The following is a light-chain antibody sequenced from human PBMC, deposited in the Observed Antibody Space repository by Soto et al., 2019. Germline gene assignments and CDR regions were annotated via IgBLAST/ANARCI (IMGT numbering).Light chain of an antibody. V-gene: IGLV1-44*01. J-gene: IGLJ3*02. Sequence: QSVLTQPPSASGTPGQRVTISCSGSSSKIGSNTVNWYQQLPGTAPKLLIHSNNQRPSGVPDRCSGSKSGTSASLAISGLQSEDGADYYCAAWDDSLNGRVFGGGTKLTVL. CDR1: SSKIGSNT. CDR2: SNN. CDR3: AAWDDSLNGRV.